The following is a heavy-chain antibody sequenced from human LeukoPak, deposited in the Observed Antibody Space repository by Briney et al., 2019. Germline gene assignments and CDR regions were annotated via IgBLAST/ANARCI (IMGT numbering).Heavy chain of an antibody. J-gene: IGHJ3*02. CDR3: ARGGGSYGPFDI. CDR1: GGSIDRSHW. D-gene: IGHD3-16*01. Sequence: SETLSLTCAVSGGSIDRSHWWTWVRQPPGXXXXWIGEIYEDGXXXXXXXXXXXVIISXDKSKNQFSVNLSSVVAADTAVYYCARGGGSYGPFDIWGQGTLVTVSS. CDR2: IYEDGXX. V-gene: IGHV4-4*02.